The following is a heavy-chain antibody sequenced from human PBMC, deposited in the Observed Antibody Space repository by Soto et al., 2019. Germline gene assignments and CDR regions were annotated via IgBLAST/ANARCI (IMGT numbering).Heavy chain of an antibody. CDR3: AKSLHDYGDYYFDY. CDR1: GFTFSSYA. V-gene: IGHV3-23*01. J-gene: IGHJ4*02. D-gene: IGHD4-17*01. Sequence: VSLRLSCAASGFTFSSYAMSWVRQAPGKGLEWVSAIGGSGGSTYYADSVKGRFTISRDNSKNTLYLQMNSLRAEDTAVYYCAKSLHDYGDYYFDYWGQGTLGTVSS. CDR2: IGGSGGST.